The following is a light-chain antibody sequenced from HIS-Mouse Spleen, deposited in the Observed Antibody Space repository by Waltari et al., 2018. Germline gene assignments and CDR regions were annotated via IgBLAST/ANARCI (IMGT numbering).Light chain of an antibody. Sequence: EIVMTQSPATLPVSPGERATLSCRASQSVSSNLAWYQQKPGQAPRLLIYCASTRATCIPARFSGSGSGTEFTLTISSLQSEDFAVYYCQQYNNWTFGQGTKVEIK. V-gene: IGKV3-15*01. J-gene: IGKJ1*01. CDR3: QQYNNWT. CDR2: CAS. CDR1: QSVSSN.